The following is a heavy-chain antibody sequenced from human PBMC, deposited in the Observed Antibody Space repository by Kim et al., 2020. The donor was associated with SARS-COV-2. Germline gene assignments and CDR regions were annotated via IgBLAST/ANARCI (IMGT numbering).Heavy chain of an antibody. CDR1: CGSFSGYY. J-gene: IGHJ6*02. Sequence: SETLSLTCAVYCGSFSGYYWSWIRQPPGKGLEWIGEINHSGSTNYNPSLKSRVTISVDTSKNQFSLKLSSVTAADTAVYYCARGKLLWFGEFPVYYYGMDVWGQGTTVTVSS. CDR2: INHSGST. CDR3: ARGKLLWFGEFPVYYYGMDV. V-gene: IGHV4-34*01. D-gene: IGHD3-10*01.